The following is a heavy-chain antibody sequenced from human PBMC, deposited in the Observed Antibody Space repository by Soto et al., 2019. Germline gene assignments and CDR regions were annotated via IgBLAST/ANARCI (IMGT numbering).Heavy chain of an antibody. D-gene: IGHD3-22*01. V-gene: IGHV4-34*01. J-gene: IGHJ4*02. CDR1: GGSFSGYY. Sequence: PSETLSLTCAVYGGSFSGYYWSWIRQPPGKGLEWIGEINHSGSTNYNPSLKSRVTISVDTSKNQFSLKLSSVTAADTAVYYCARVGLDSSGYYFDSFDYWGQGTLVT. CDR2: INHSGST. CDR3: ARVGLDSSGYYFDSFDY.